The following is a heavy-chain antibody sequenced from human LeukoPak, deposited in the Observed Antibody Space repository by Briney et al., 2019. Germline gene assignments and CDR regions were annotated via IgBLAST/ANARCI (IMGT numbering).Heavy chain of an antibody. D-gene: IGHD6-13*01. CDR1: GFTFSNYG. CDR3: AKDSGIAVAGTDY. J-gene: IGHJ4*02. V-gene: IGHV3-33*06. Sequence: GGSLRLSCAASGFTFSNYGMHWVRQAPGKGLEWVADIWYDGTNKYYAGSVKGRFTISRDNSRKTLYLQMNGLRAEDTALYYCAKDSGIAVAGTDYWGQGTLVTVSS. CDR2: IWYDGTNK.